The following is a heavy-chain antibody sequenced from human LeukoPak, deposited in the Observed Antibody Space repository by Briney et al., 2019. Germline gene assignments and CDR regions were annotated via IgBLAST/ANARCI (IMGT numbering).Heavy chain of an antibody. J-gene: IGHJ4*02. CDR3: ARDPFDCSGGSCYQEYYFDY. CDR1: GGTFSSYA. V-gene: IGHV1-69*04. Sequence: SVKVSCKASGGTFSSYAISWVRQAPGQGLEWMGRIIPILGIANYAQKFQGRVTITADKSTSTAYMELSSLRSEDTAVCYCARDPFDCSGGSCYQEYYFDYWGQGTLVTVSS. CDR2: IIPILGIA. D-gene: IGHD2-15*01.